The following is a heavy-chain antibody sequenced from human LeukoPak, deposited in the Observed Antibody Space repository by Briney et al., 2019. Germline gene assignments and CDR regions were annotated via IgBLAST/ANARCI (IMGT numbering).Heavy chain of an antibody. CDR3: ARDTSVGDIAWWFDP. Sequence: GASVKVSCKASGFTFTRHWMHWVRQAPGQGLEWMGVINPSGDYTRYAQKLQGRVTLTRDISTNTVYMERSSLRSEDTAVYYCARDTSVGDIAWWFDPWGQGTLVSVSS. CDR2: INPSGDYT. V-gene: IGHV1-46*01. J-gene: IGHJ5*02. D-gene: IGHD3-10*01. CDR1: GFTFTRHW.